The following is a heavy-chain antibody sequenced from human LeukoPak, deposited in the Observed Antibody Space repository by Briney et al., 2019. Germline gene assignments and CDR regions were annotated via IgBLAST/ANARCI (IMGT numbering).Heavy chain of an antibody. CDR2: IYYSGST. D-gene: IGHD3-3*01. CDR1: GGSISSYY. J-gene: IGHJ4*02. Sequence: PSETLSLTCTVSGGSISSYYWSWIRQPPGKGLEWIGYIYYSGSTNYNPSLKSRVTISVDTSKNQFSLKLSSVTAADTAVYYCARPPPFGTIFGWPYWGQGTLVTVSS. V-gene: IGHV4-59*01. CDR3: ARPPPFGTIFGWPY.